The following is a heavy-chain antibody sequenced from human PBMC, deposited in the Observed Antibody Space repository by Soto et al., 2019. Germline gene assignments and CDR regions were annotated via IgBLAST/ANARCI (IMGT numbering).Heavy chain of an antibody. V-gene: IGHV4-30-2*06. CDR3: ATEYYGMDV. CDR1: GGYLASGGYS. Sequence: LSLPRSCSGGYLASGGYSLTWIRQSPGKGLEWLGYTYQSGSAYYNPSLKSRVTISVDRSKNQFSLNVTSVTAADTAVYYCATEYYGMDVWGQGTTVTVS. J-gene: IGHJ6*02. CDR2: TYQSGSA.